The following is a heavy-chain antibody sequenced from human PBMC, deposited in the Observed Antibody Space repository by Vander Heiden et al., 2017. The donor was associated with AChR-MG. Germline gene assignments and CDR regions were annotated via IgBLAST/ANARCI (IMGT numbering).Heavy chain of an antibody. CDR1: GFTFSTYA. CDR2: ISDDGSNK. CDR3: ARFRGPRGVGKRNYYYGMDV. V-gene: IGHV3-30-3*01. Sequence: QVQLVESGGGVVQPGRSLRLSCAASGFTFSTYAMLWVRQAPGKGLEWVAVISDDGSNKYYADSVKGRFTIARDNSKNTLYLQMNSLGAEDTAVFYCARFRGPRGVGKRNYYYGMDVWGQGTTVSVS. D-gene: IGHD3-10*01. J-gene: IGHJ6*02.